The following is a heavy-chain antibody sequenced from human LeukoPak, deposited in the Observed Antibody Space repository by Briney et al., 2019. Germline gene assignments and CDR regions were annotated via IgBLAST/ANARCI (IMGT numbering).Heavy chain of an antibody. V-gene: IGHV1-46*01. CDR1: GYTFTSYY. J-gene: IGHJ4*02. D-gene: IGHD1-1*01. CDR2: INPNGGST. CDR3: ARDLLGTPEPKGDY. Sequence: ASVKVSCKGSGYTFTSYYIHWVRQAPGQGLEWMGIINPNGGSTSYARKFQGRVTMTRDTSTSTVYMELSSLRSEDTAVYYCARDLLGTPEPKGDYWGQGTLVTVSS.